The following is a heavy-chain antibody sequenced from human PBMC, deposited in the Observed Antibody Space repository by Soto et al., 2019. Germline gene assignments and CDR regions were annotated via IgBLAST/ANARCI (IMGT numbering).Heavy chain of an antibody. Sequence: ASVKVSCKASGYTFHNHGISWVRQAPGQGLEWLGWISGLDGKTKYAQRLQGRVTMTADTSTSTAYMELRSLRSDDTAVYYCARAFYPLAYSFDYWGQGTLVTVSS. J-gene: IGHJ4*02. CDR2: ISGLDGKT. CDR3: ARAFYPLAYSFDY. CDR1: GYTFHNHG. V-gene: IGHV1-18*04.